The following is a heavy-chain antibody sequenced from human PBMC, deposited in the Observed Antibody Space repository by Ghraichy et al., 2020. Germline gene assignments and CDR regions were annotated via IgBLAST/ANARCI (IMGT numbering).Heavy chain of an antibody. Sequence: ASVKVSCKASGYTITDSYIHWVRQAPGQGLEWMGWINPNGGGTNNAQKFQGRVTMTRDTSINTAYMELSRLTSDDTAVYYCTRDYSDSSGYFNWFDPWGQGTLVTVSS. CDR3: TRDYSDSSGYFNWFDP. J-gene: IGHJ5*02. D-gene: IGHD3-22*01. CDR1: GYTITDSY. V-gene: IGHV1-2*02. CDR2: INPNGGGT.